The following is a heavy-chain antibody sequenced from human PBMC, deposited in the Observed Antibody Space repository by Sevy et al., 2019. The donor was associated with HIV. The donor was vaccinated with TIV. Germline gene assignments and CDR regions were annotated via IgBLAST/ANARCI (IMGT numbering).Heavy chain of an antibody. V-gene: IGHV3-11*01. CDR3: ARSARYAYCGGDCEPTAEYFQH. D-gene: IGHD2-21*02. CDR2: ISSSGSTI. J-gene: IGHJ1*01. Sequence: GGSLRLSCAASGFTFSDYYMSWIRQAPGKGLEGGSYISSSGSTIYYADSVKGRFTFSRANAKYSLYLQMNSLRAEDTAVYYCARSARYAYCGGDCEPTAEYFQHWGQGTLVTVSS. CDR1: GFTFSDYY.